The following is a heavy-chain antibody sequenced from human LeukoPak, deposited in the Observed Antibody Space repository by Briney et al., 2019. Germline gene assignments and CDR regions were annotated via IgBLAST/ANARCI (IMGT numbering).Heavy chain of an antibody. CDR3: ARSLRVVVAATPDYYYMDV. Sequence: ASVKVSCKASGYTFTGYYMHWVRQAPGQGLEWMGIINPSGGSTSYAQKFQGRVTMTRDMSTSTVYMELSSLRSEDTAVYYCARSLRVVVAATPDYYYMDVWGKGTTVTVSS. J-gene: IGHJ6*03. CDR2: INPSGGST. V-gene: IGHV1-46*01. D-gene: IGHD2-15*01. CDR1: GYTFTGYY.